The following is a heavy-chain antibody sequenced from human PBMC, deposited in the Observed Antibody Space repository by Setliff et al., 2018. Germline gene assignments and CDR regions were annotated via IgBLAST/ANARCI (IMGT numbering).Heavy chain of an antibody. J-gene: IGHJ3*02. CDR3: ARGTGTIVRAITGTTAAFDI. CDR1: GYSISSGYY. Sequence: KTSETLSLTCTVSGYSISSGYYWGWIRQPPGKGLEWIGSIYHSGSTYYNPSLKSRVTISVDTSKNQFSLKLSSVTAADTAVYYCARGTGTIVRAITGTTAAFDIWGQGTMVTVSS. D-gene: IGHD1-20*01. V-gene: IGHV4-38-2*02. CDR2: IYHSGST.